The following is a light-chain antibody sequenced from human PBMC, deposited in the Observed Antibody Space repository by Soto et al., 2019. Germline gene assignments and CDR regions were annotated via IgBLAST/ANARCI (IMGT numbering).Light chain of an antibody. V-gene: IGKV3-11*01. Sequence: EIVLTQSPGTLSLSPGDRATLSCRASQSVSSYLAWYQQKPGQAPRLLIYDASNRATGIPARFSGSGSGTDFTLTISSLEPEDFAVDYCQQRSSWPLLWTFGGGTKVEIK. CDR3: QQRSSWPLLWT. J-gene: IGKJ4*01. CDR2: DAS. CDR1: QSVSSY.